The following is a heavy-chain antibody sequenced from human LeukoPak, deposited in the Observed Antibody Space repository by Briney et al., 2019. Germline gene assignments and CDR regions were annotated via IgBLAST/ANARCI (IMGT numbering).Heavy chain of an antibody. CDR2: ISSTSSTI. CDR3: ARGQTEYSSSGSDY. D-gene: IGHD6-6*01. Sequence: GGSLRLSCAASGFTFSTYSMSWVRQAPGKGLEWVSYISSTSSTIYYADSVKGRFTISRDNAKNSLYLQMNSLRAEDTAVYYCARGQTEYSSSGSDYWGQGTLVIVSS. CDR1: GFTFSTYS. J-gene: IGHJ4*02. V-gene: IGHV3-48*04.